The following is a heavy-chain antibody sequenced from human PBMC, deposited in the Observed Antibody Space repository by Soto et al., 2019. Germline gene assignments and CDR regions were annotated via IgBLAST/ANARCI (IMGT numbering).Heavy chain of an antibody. J-gene: IGHJ4*02. CDR1: GFTFSSYA. Sequence: GGSLRLSCAASGFTFSSYAMSWVRQAPGKGLEWVSAISGSGGSTYYADSVKGRFTISRDNSKNTLYLQMNSLRAEDTAVYDCATASYSSSWGIDYWGQGTLVTVSS. CDR2: ISGSGGST. D-gene: IGHD6-13*01. V-gene: IGHV3-23*01. CDR3: ATASYSSSWGIDY.